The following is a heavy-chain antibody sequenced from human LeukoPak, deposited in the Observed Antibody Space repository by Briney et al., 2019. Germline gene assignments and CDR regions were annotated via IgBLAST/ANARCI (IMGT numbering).Heavy chain of an antibody. J-gene: IGHJ3*02. CDR3: ARFLTYYDILTGYYGVDAFDI. CDR1: GFTVSSNY. D-gene: IGHD3-9*01. CDR2: IYSGGST. V-gene: IGHV3-66*01. Sequence: GGSLRLSCAASGFTVSSNYMSWVRQAPGKGMEWVSVIYSGGSTYYADSVKGRFTISRDNSKNTLYLQMNSLRAEDTAVYYCARFLTYYDILTGYYGVDAFDIWGQGTMVTVSS.